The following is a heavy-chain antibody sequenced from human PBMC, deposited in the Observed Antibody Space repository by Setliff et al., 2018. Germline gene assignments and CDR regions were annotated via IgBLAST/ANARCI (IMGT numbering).Heavy chain of an antibody. Sequence: ASVKVSCKTSGYLLTSYGLTWVRQAPGQGLDWLGWISPYNGHTNYAQKLQGRVTMTRDTSTSTVYMELNSLTSDDTAVYYCARAGLAAAGRKGVFDHWGQGTLVTVSS. J-gene: IGHJ4*02. V-gene: IGHV1-18*01. CDR3: ARAGLAAAGRKGVFDH. D-gene: IGHD6-25*01. CDR2: ISPYNGHT. CDR1: GYLLTSYG.